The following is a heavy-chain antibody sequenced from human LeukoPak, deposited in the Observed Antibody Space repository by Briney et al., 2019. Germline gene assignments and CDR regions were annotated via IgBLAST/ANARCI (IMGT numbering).Heavy chain of an antibody. CDR2: IIPIFGTA. Sequence: SVKVSCKAPGGTFSSYAISWVRQAPGQGLEWMGGIIPIFGTANYAQKFQGRVTITTDESTSTAYMELSSLRSEDTAVYYCAGVASRATSCYDYWGQGTLVTVSS. J-gene: IGHJ4*02. V-gene: IGHV1-69*05. D-gene: IGHD2-2*01. CDR3: AGVASRATSCYDY. CDR1: GGTFSSYA.